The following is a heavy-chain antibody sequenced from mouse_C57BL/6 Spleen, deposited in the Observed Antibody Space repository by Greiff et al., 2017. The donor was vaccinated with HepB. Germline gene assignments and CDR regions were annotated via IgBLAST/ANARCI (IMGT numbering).Heavy chain of an antibody. J-gene: IGHJ2*01. CDR3: ASQVGWKYYFDY. CDR2: ISSGSSTI. CDR1: GFTFSDYG. Sequence: EVQLVESGGGLVKPGGSLKLSCAASGFTFSDYGMHWVRQAPEKGLEWVAYISSGSSTIYYADTVKGRFTISRDNAKNTLFLQMTSLRSEDTAMYYCASQVGWKYYFDYWGQGTTLTVAS. V-gene: IGHV5-17*01. D-gene: IGHD1-1*01.